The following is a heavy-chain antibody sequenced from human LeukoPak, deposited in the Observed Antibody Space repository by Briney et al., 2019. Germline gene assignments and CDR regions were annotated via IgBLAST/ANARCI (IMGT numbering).Heavy chain of an antibody. V-gene: IGHV3-74*01. CDR1: GFTFSTYW. D-gene: IGHD3-22*01. CDR2: IKSDGGT. J-gene: IGHJ1*01. CDR3: ARAPSEIGGYYPEYFRH. Sequence: GGSLRVSCAASGFTFSTYWIYWVRQAPGKGVVWVSRIKSDGGTNYADSVKGRFTISRDNAKKAVSLQMNSLRPEDTGVYYCARAPSEIGGYYPEYFRHWGQGTLVTVSS.